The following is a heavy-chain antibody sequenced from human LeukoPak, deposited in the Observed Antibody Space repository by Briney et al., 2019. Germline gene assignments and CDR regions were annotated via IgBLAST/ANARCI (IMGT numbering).Heavy chain of an antibody. CDR1: GFTFSSYG. Sequence: GRSLRLSCAASGFTFSSYGMHWVRQAPGKGLEWVAVISYDGSNKYYADSVKGRFTISRDNSKNTLYLQMNSLRAEDTAVYYCAKPPGLYYYDSSTFDYWGQGTLVTVSS. D-gene: IGHD3-22*01. V-gene: IGHV3-30*18. CDR3: AKPPGLYYYDSSTFDY. J-gene: IGHJ4*02. CDR2: ISYDGSNK.